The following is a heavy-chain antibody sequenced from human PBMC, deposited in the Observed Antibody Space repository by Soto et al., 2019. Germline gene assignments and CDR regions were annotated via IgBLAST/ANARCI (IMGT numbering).Heavy chain of an antibody. CDR2: IGGGGSSP. CDR3: AKARCSTTNCYVPDY. CDR1: GFTVSTYT. V-gene: IGHV3-23*01. J-gene: IGHJ4*02. Sequence: PGGALRLSLAASGFTVSTYTISRVPPAPRKGLEWVSVIGGGGSSPSYVDSVQGRFTISRDNYKNTLFLQMNSLRAEDTAMYYCAKARCSTTNCYVPDYWGQGTLVTVSS. D-gene: IGHD2-2*01.